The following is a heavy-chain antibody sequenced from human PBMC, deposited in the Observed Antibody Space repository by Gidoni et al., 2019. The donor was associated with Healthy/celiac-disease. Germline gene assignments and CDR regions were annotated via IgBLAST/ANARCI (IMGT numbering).Heavy chain of an antibody. CDR3: ARTDYDSSGYSLYYFDY. Sequence: QVQLVESGGGVVQPGRSLRLSCAASGFPFSSYAMHWVRQAPGKGLEWVAVISYDGSNKYYADSVKGRFTISRDNSKNTLYLQMNSLRAEDTAVYYCARTDYDSSGYSLYYFDYWGQGTLVTVSS. D-gene: IGHD3-22*01. J-gene: IGHJ4*02. CDR2: ISYDGSNK. V-gene: IGHV3-30-3*01. CDR1: GFPFSSYA.